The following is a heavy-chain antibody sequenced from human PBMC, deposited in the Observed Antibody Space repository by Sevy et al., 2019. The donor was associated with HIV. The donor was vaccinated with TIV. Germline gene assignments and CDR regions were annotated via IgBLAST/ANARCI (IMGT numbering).Heavy chain of an antibody. CDR3: AKGGMRDGYSYDY. V-gene: IGHV3-23*01. J-gene: IGHJ4*02. CDR2: ISDSGGFK. D-gene: IGHD5-18*01. Sequence: GGSLRLSCAASGFTFSNSAMSWVHQAPGKGLEWVAAISDSGGFKFHADSVKGRFTISRDNSKNTLFLQMNSLRVDDTAIYYCAKGGMRDGYSYDYWGQGTLVTVSS. CDR1: GFTFSNSA.